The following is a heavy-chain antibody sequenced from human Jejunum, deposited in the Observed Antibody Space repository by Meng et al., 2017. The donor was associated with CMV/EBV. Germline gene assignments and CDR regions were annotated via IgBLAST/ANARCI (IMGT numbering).Heavy chain of an antibody. D-gene: IGHD6-6*01. CDR1: EFTFSSYE. CDR2: IRSKAFGGTT. V-gene: IGHV3-49*04. CDR3: TRASSGIH. Sequence: CAASEFTFSSYEMNWVRQAPGKGLEWVGFIRSKAFGGTTEFAASVKGRFTISRDDSKSIAYLEMNSLKSEDTAVYYCTRASSGIHWGQGTLVTVSS. J-gene: IGHJ4*02.